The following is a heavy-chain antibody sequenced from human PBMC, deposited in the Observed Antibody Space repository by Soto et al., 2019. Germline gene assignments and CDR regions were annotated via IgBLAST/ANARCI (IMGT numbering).Heavy chain of an antibody. J-gene: IGHJ5*02. CDR3: ARYPHPVIAGTSGWFAP. V-gene: IGHV4-31*03. D-gene: IGHD1-7*01. Sequence: SETLSLTCTVSGGSISSGGYYWSWIRQHPGKGLEWIGYIYYSGSTYYNPSLKSRVTISVDTSKNQFSLKLSSVTAADTAVYYCARYPHPVIAGTSGWFAPWGRGTLVTVSS. CDR1: GGSISSGGYY. CDR2: IYYSGST.